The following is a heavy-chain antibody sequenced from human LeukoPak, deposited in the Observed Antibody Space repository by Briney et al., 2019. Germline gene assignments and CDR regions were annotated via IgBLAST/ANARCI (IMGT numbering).Heavy chain of an antibody. V-gene: IGHV1-2*02. CDR3: ARASSGWYRHFDY. D-gene: IGHD6-19*01. CDR2: INPNSGGT. CDR1: GYTFTGYY. Sequence: ASVKVSCKASGYTFTGYYMHWVRQAPGQELEWMGWINPNSGGTNYAQKFQGRVTMTRDTSISTAYMELSRLRSDDTAVYYCARASSGWYRHFDYWGQGTLVTVSS. J-gene: IGHJ4*02.